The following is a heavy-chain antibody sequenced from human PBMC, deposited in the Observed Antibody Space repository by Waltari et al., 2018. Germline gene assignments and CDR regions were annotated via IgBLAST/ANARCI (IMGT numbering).Heavy chain of an antibody. V-gene: IGHV3-23*01. J-gene: IGHJ6*02. Sequence: EVQLLESGGGLVQPGGSLRLSCAASGFTFSSSAMSWVRQAPGKGLEWGVGIRGSGGSKYYADSVKGRFTISRDNSKNTLYLQMNSLRAEDTAVYYCARGGAVAGYYYYGMDVWGQGTTVTVSS. D-gene: IGHD6-19*01. CDR3: ARGGAVAGYYYYGMDV. CDR2: IRGSGGSK. CDR1: GFTFSSSA.